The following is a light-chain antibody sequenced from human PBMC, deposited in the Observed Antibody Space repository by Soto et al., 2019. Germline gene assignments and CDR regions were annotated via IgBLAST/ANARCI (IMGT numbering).Light chain of an antibody. Sequence: QSALTQPRSVSGSPGQSVTISCTGTSSDVGGYNYVSWYQQHHPGKAPKLMIYDVTKRPSGVPDRFSGSESGNTASLTVSGLQAEDEADYYCCSYARGYVVFGGGTKLTVL. CDR1: SSDVGGYNY. V-gene: IGLV2-11*01. CDR2: DVT. J-gene: IGLJ2*01. CDR3: CSYARGYVV.